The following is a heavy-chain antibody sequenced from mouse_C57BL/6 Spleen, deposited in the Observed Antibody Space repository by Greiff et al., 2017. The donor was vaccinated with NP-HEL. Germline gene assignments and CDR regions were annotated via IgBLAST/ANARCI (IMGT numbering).Heavy chain of an antibody. CDR2: IYPGDGNT. Sequence: VMLVESGPELVKPGASVKLSCKASGYAFSSSWMNWVKQRPGQGLEWIGRIYPGDGNTNYNGKFKGKATLTADKSSSTAYMQLSSLTSEDSAVYFCAGSGRSGYFDVWGTGTTVTVSS. V-gene: IGHV1-82*01. CDR1: GYAFSSSW. D-gene: IGHD1-1*01. J-gene: IGHJ1*03. CDR3: AGSGRSGYFDV.